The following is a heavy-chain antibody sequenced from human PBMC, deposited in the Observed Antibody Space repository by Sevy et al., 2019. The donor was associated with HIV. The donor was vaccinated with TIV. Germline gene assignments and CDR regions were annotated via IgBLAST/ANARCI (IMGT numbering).Heavy chain of an antibody. CDR1: GYTFTSYY. CDR3: ARDHTVIGSGWYGAFDI. D-gene: IGHD6-13*01. CDR2: INPRGGST. J-gene: IGHJ3*02. V-gene: IGHV1-46*01. Sequence: ASVKVSCKASGYTFTSYYMHWVRQAPGQGLEWMGIINPRGGSTSYAQKFQGRVTMTRDTSTSTVYMELSSLSSEDRAVYYGARDHTVIGSGWYGAFDIWGQGTLVTVSS.